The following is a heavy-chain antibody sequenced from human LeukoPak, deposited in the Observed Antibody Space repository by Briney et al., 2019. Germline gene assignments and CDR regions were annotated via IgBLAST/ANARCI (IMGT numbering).Heavy chain of an antibody. D-gene: IGHD4/OR15-4a*01. CDR2: ISYDGSNK. CDR1: GFTFSSYA. Sequence: PGGSLRLSCAASGFTFSSYAMHWVRQAPGKGLEWVAVISYDGSNKYYADSVKGRFTISRDNAKNSLFLQMNSLRAEDTALYYCARDRGAKYMYLQDWGQGTLVTVSS. CDR3: ARDRGAKYMYLQD. V-gene: IGHV3-30*04. J-gene: IGHJ1*01.